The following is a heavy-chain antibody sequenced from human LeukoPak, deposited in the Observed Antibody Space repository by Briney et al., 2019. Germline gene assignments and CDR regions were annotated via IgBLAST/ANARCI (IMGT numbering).Heavy chain of an antibody. J-gene: IGHJ4*02. CDR2: ISATGGAT. CDR3: ARVGSGWLPLDY. CDR1: GFTFSSYG. D-gene: IGHD6-19*01. Sequence: PGGSLRLSCAASGFTFSSYGMNWVRQPPGKGLEWVSYISATGGATHYADSVKGRFTISRDNAKNSLYLQMNGLRAEDTAVYYCARVGSGWLPLDYWGQGTLVTGSS. V-gene: IGHV3-48*01.